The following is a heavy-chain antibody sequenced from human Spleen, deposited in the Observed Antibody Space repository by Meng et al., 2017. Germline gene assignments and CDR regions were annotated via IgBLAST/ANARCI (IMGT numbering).Heavy chain of an antibody. V-gene: IGHV3-11*01. CDR2: ISGGADII. D-gene: IGHD1-14*01. CDR3: ARGSSMYKRFDF. J-gene: IGHJ4*02. Sequence: QLHLVESGGGFVTPGGSLRRSCTASGFTFSDYYMSWIRQAQAKGLEWVSYISGGADIINYADSMKGRFTISRDNAKNSLYLHLNGLRGEDTAIYYCARGSSMYKRFDFWGQGTLVTVSS. CDR1: GFTFSDYY.